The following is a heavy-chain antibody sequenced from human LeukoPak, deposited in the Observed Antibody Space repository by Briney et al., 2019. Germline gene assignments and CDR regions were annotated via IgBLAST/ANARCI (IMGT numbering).Heavy chain of an antibody. CDR1: GFTFSSYG. J-gene: IGHJ4*02. CDR3: ARAGYYDGNSNPPGY. D-gene: IGHD4-23*01. CDR2: FGGSGIDI. V-gene: IGHV3-21*01. Sequence: GGSLRLSCAASGFTFSSYGMNWVRQAPGKGLEWFSSFGGSGIDIYYADSVKGRFTISRDNANNSLYLQIDSLRDEDTAVYYCARAGYYDGNSNPPGYWGQGTLVTVSS.